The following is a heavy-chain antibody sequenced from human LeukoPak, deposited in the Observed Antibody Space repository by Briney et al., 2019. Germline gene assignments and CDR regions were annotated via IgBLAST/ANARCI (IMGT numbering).Heavy chain of an antibody. CDR3: ARAFYPDYGGYSEGEYFQH. Sequence: ASVKVSCKASGYTFTGYYMHWVRQAPGQGREWMGWINPNSGGTNYAQKFQGRVTMTRDTSISTAYMELSRLRSDDTAVYYCARAFYPDYGGYSEGEYFQHWGQGTLVTVSS. V-gene: IGHV1-2*02. CDR2: INPNSGGT. CDR1: GYTFTGYY. J-gene: IGHJ1*01. D-gene: IGHD4-23*01.